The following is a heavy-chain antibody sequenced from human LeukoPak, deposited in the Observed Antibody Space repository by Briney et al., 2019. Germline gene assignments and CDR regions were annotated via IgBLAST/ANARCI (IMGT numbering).Heavy chain of an antibody. D-gene: IGHD2-21*02. V-gene: IGHV1-46*01. CDR1: GYTFTTYY. Sequence: ASVKVSCKASGYTFTTYYMHWVRQAPGQGLEWMGIINPSVGSTSYAQKFQGRVTMTRDTSTSTVYMELSSLRSEDTAVYYCARGSASFVVVTAIIGPNPFDSWGQGTLVTVSS. J-gene: IGHJ4*02. CDR2: INPSVGST. CDR3: ARGSASFVVVTAIIGPNPFDS.